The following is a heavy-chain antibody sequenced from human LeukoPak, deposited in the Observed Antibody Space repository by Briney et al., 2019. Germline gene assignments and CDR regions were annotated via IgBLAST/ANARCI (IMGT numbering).Heavy chain of an antibody. CDR2: ITSGSSYI. J-gene: IGHJ4*02. Sequence: PGGSLRLSCAASGFTFSSYNMNWVRQAPGQGLEWVSSITSGSSYIYYADSVKGRFTISSDNAKNSLYLQMNSLRAEDTAVYYCATDPYKWELPGDYWGQGTLVTVSS. CDR3: ATDPYKWELPGDY. D-gene: IGHD1-26*01. V-gene: IGHV3-21*04. CDR1: GFTFSSYN.